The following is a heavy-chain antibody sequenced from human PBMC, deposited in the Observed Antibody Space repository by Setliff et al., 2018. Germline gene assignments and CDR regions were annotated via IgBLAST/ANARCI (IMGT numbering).Heavy chain of an antibody. CDR2: ISSSSTTI. D-gene: IGHD3-16*01. Sequence: PGGSLRLSCAASGFTFSRYEMNWVRQAPGKGLEWISYISSSSTTIYYADSVKGRFTISRDNSKNTLYLQMNSLRAEDTAVYYCARDGGEYWGQGTLVTVSS. V-gene: IGHV3-48*01. J-gene: IGHJ4*02. CDR1: GFTFSRYE. CDR3: ARDGGEY.